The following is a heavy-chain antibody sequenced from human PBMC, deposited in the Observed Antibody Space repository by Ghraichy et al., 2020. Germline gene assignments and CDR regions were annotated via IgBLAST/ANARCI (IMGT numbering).Heavy chain of an antibody. D-gene: IGHD3-22*01. CDR3: ARVHDSYDTSSFFLHYYYGMDV. Sequence: SQTLSLTCTVSGGSINSSTYYWGWIRQPPGKGLEWIGTIYYTGTTYYNPSLKSRVTISVDTSKNQFSLKLTSVTAADTAVYYGARVHDSYDTSSFFLHYYYGMDVWGQGTTVTVSS. CDR2: IYYTGTT. J-gene: IGHJ6*02. V-gene: IGHV4-39*01. CDR1: GGSINSSTYY.